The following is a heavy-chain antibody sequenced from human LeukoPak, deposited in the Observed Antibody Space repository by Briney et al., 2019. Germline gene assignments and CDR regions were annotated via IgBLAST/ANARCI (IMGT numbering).Heavy chain of an antibody. D-gene: IGHD6-13*01. CDR3: ARVGVAAAGSYYYYYYYMDV. J-gene: IGHJ6*03. V-gene: IGHV1-8*03. Sequence: GASVKVSRKASGYTFTSYDINWVRQATGQGLEWMGWMNPNSGNTGYAQKFQGRVTITRNTSISTAYMELSSLRSEDTAVYYCARVGVAAAGSYYYYYYYMDVWGKGTTVTVSS. CDR2: MNPNSGNT. CDR1: GYTFTSYD.